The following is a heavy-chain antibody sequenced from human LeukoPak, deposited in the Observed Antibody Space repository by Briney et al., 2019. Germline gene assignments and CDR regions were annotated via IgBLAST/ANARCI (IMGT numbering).Heavy chain of an antibody. V-gene: IGHV1-18*01. CDR3: ARDPRFMAARPSYYYYGMDV. Sequence: GASVKVSCKASGYTFTSYGISWVRQAPGQGLEWMGWISAYNGNTNYAQKLQGRVTMTTDTSTSTAYMELRSLRSDDTAVYYCARDPRFMAARPSYYYYGMDVWGQGTTVTVSS. J-gene: IGHJ6*02. CDR1: GYTFTSYG. D-gene: IGHD6-6*01. CDR2: ISAYNGNT.